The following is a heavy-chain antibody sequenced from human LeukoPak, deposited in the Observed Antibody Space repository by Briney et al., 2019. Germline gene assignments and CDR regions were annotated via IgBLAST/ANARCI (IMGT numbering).Heavy chain of an antibody. J-gene: IGHJ6*04. CDR1: GFTVSRNY. CDR2: IYSGGRT. D-gene: IGHD3-10*02. Sequence: PGGSLRLSCAASGFTVSRNYMSWVRQAPGKGLEWVSVIYSGGRTYHADSVKGRFTISRDNAKNSLYLQMNSLRAEDTAVYYCAELGITMIGGVWGKGTTVTISS. CDR3: AELGITMIGGV. V-gene: IGHV3-66*01.